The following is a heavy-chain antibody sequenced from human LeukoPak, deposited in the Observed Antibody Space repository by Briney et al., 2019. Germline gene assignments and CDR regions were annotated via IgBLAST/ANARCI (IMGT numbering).Heavy chain of an antibody. CDR3: ARGSFWSGYYPYFDY. Sequence: SETLSLTCTVSGGSISSYYWSWIRQPAGKGLEWIGRIYTSGSTNYNPSLKSRVTMSVDTSKNQFSLKLSSVTAADTAVYYCARGSFWSGYYPYFDYWGQGTLVTVSS. CDR1: GGSISSYY. D-gene: IGHD3-3*01. J-gene: IGHJ4*02. CDR2: IYTSGST. V-gene: IGHV4-4*07.